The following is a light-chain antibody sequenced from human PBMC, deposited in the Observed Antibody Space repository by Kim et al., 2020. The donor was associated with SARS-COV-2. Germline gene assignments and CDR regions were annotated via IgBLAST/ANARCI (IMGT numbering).Light chain of an antibody. J-gene: IGLJ1*01. CDR1: SSDVGGYNY. V-gene: IGLV2-14*03. Sequence: SITISCTGTSSDVGGYNYVSWYQQHPSKAPKLMIYDVSNRPSGVSNRFSGSKSGNTASLTISGLQAEDEADYYCSSYTSSSTLYVFGTGTKVTVL. CDR3: SSYTSSSTLYV. CDR2: DVS.